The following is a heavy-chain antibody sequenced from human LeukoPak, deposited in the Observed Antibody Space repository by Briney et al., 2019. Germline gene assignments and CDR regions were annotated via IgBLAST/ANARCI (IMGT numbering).Heavy chain of an antibody. Sequence: PGGSLRLSCAASGFTFSSYAMSWVRQAPGKGLEWVSAISGSGGSTYYADSVKGRFTISRDNSKNTLYLQMNSLRAEDTAVYYLTKDGKKDQLLYGWDYSDGRDVGGQGPTVTVS. J-gene: IGHJ6*02. CDR3: TKDGKKDQLLYGWDYSDGRDV. CDR2: ISGSGGST. D-gene: IGHD2-2*02. CDR1: GFTFSSYA. V-gene: IGHV3-23*01.